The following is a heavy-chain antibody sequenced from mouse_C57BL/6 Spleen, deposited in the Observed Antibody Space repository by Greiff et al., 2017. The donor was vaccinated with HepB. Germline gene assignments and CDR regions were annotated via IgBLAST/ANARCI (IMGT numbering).Heavy chain of an antibody. V-gene: IGHV1-52*01. J-gene: IGHJ1*03. CDR1: GYTFTSYW. CDR3: ARGGAYYGSSYWYFDV. D-gene: IGHD1-1*01. CDR2: IDPSDSET. Sequence: QVQLKQPGAELVRPGSSVKLSCKASGYTFTSYWMHWVKQRPIQGLEWIGNIDPSDSETHYNQKFKDKATLTVDKSSSTAYMQLSSLTSEDSAVYYCARGGAYYGSSYWYFDVWGTGTTVTVSS.